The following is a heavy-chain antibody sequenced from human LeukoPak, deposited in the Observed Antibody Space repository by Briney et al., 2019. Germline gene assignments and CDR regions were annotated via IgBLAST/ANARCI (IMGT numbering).Heavy chain of an antibody. Sequence: SETLSLTCTVSGGSISSSSYYWGWIRQPPGKGLEWIGSIYYSGSTYYNPSLKSRVTISVDTSKNQFSLKLSSVTAADTAVYYCARLSGSGSYFSSVLYFDYWSQGSLLTVSS. V-gene: IGHV4-39*01. CDR1: GGSISSSSYY. CDR2: IYYSGST. CDR3: ARLSGSGSYFSSVLYFDY. D-gene: IGHD3-10*01. J-gene: IGHJ4*02.